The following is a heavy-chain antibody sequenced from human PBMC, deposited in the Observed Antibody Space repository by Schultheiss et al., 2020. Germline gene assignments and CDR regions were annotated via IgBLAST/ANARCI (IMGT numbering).Heavy chain of an antibody. CDR1: GFTFSGSA. D-gene: IGHD5-12*01. CDR2: IRSKANSYAT. J-gene: IGHJ3*02. CDR3: TRSHIVATIWGDAFDI. V-gene: IGHV3-73*01. Sequence: GGSLRLSCAASGFTFSGSAMHWVRQASGKGLEWVGRIRSKANSYATAYAASVKGRFTISRDDSKNTAYLQMNSLKTEDTAVYYCTRSHIVATIWGDAFDIWGQGTMVT.